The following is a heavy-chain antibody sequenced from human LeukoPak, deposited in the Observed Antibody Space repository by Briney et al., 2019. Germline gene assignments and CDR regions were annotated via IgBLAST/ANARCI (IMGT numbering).Heavy chain of an antibody. Sequence: ASVKVSCKPSGYXFTSYGISWVRQAPGQGLEWLGCLIASNGNTNYAQKLQGRVTMTSDTSTSTAYMDLRSLTPDDTAFYYCARYPLSYTGNWHYFFDYWGQGTLLTVSS. CDR1: GYXFTSYG. J-gene: IGHJ4*02. CDR2: LIASNGNT. CDR3: ARYPLSYTGNWHYFFDY. D-gene: IGHD1-7*01. V-gene: IGHV1-18*01.